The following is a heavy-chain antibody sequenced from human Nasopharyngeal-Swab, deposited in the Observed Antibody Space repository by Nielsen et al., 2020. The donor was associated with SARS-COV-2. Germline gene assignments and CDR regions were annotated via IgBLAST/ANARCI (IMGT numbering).Heavy chain of an antibody. V-gene: IGHV3-30*04. CDR1: GFTFSSYA. CDR2: ISYDGSNK. D-gene: IGHD1-26*01. J-gene: IGHJ3*02. CDR3: ARGGLLWDAFDI. Sequence: GGSLRLSCAASGFTFSSYAMHWVRQAPGKGLEWVAVISYDGSNKYYADSVKGRFTISRDNSKNTLYLQMNSLRAEDTAVYYCARGGLLWDAFDIWGQGTMVTV.